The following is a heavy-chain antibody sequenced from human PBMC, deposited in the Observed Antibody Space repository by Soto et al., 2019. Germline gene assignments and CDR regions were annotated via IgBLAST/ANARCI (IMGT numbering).Heavy chain of an antibody. J-gene: IGHJ4*02. CDR2: ARDKPQGYST. Sequence: EVQLVESGGGLVQPGGSLRLSCAGSGCTLSDHYIDWVRQAPGKGLEWVGRARDKPQGYSTAYAASGKGRFTTSRDESKNSAYLQMNSPKTEDTAVYYCIRATYFSDSSGYTRCLDYWGQGTLVTVPS. CDR3: IRATYFSDSSGYTRCLDY. D-gene: IGHD3-22*01. V-gene: IGHV3-72*01. CDR1: GCTLSDHY.